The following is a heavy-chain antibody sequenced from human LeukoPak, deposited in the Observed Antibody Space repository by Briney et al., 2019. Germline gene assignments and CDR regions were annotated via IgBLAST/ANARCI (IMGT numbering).Heavy chain of an antibody. CDR1: GGSISSGGYS. CDR2: IYYSGST. Sequence: PSETLSLTCTVSGGSISSGGYSWSWIRQPPGKGLEWIGYIYYSGSTYYNPSLKSRVTISVGTSKNQFSLKLSSVTAADTAVYYCAREISGYSSSRNYYYMDVWGKGTTVIVSS. D-gene: IGHD6-13*01. V-gene: IGHV4-30-2*05. CDR3: AREISGYSSSRNYYYMDV. J-gene: IGHJ6*03.